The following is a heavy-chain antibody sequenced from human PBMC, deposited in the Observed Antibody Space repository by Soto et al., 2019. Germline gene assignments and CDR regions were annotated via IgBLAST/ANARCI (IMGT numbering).Heavy chain of an antibody. CDR3: ARGEGGPRWGSIDY. CDR2: INPNSGGT. V-gene: IGHV1-2*04. Sequence: ASVKVSCKASGYTFTGYYMHWVRQAPGQGLEWMGWINPNSGGTNYAQKFQGWVTMTRDTSISTAYRELSRLRSDDTAVYYCARGEGGPRWGSIDYWGQGTLVTVSS. J-gene: IGHJ4*02. CDR1: GYTFTGYY. D-gene: IGHD2-21*01.